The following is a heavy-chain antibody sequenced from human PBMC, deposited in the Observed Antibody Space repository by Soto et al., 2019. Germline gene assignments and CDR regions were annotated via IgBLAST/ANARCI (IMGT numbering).Heavy chain of an antibody. V-gene: IGHV3-48*03. CDR1: GLTFSGYE. J-gene: IGHJ6*02. D-gene: IGHD1-26*01. CDR3: ATDSGSYSGYSYYAMDV. CDR2: ISGSGSSI. Sequence: EVQLAESGGGLVQPGGSLRLSCTASGLTFSGYEMNWVRQAPGKGLEWVSSISGSGSSISYADFVRGRFIITRDNAENSLYLQMNSLRAEDTAVYYCATDSGSYSGYSYYAMDVWGQGTTVTVSS.